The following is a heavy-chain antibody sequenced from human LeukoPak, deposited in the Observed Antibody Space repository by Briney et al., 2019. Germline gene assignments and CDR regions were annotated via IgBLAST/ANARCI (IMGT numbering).Heavy chain of an antibody. CDR2: ISYDGSNK. V-gene: IGHV3-30-3*01. J-gene: IGHJ4*02. Sequence: PGRSLRLSCAASGFTFSYYTMHWVRQAPGKGMEWVALISYDGSNKYYADSVKGRFTISRDNSKNTLYLQMNSLRAEDTAVYYCARDRSRYCSGGSCSRFDYWGQGTLVTASS. D-gene: IGHD2-15*01. CDR1: GFTFSYYT. CDR3: ARDRSRYCSGGSCSRFDY.